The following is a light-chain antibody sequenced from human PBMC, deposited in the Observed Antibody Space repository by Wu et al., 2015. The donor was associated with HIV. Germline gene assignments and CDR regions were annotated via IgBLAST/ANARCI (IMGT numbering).Light chain of an antibody. CDR1: QTISSW. Sequence: DIQMTQSPSTLSASVGDRVTITCRASQTISSWLAWYQQKPGKGPNLLIYKASTLEGGVPSRFSASGSGTEFTLTITNLQPDDFGIYYCQQYNAYPLTFGGGTKVEI. CDR3: QQYNAYPLT. CDR2: KAS. J-gene: IGKJ4*01. V-gene: IGKV1-5*03.